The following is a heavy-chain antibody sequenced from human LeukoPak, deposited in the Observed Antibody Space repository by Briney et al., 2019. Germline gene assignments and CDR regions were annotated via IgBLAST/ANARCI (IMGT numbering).Heavy chain of an antibody. CDR2: SSGGGHYT. V-gene: IGHV3-23*01. Sequence: GGSLRLSCAACGFTFNNYAMSCVRHALGKGLNWGSGSSGGGHYTYYADSVKRRFTISRHTSKTTLYLQMNSLRAEDTAVYYCAKSLALAVAGIDDWGQGTLVTVSS. D-gene: IGHD6-19*01. CDR1: GFTFNNYA. CDR3: AKSLALAVAGIDD. J-gene: IGHJ4*02.